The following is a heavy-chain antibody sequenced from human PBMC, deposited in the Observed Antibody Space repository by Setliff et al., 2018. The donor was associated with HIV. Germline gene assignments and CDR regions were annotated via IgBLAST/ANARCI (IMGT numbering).Heavy chain of an antibody. D-gene: IGHD2-2*01. J-gene: IGHJ4*02. CDR3: ARQKKSSSWSPNDY. V-gene: IGHV4-34*01. CDR2: INHSGST. Sequence: PSETLSLTCAVYGGSLSGYYWNWIRQPPGKGLEWIGEINHSGSTNYNPSLKSRISISVDTSKNQFSLKLSSVTAADTAVYYCARQKKSSSWSPNDYWGQGTLVTVSS. CDR1: GGSLSGYY.